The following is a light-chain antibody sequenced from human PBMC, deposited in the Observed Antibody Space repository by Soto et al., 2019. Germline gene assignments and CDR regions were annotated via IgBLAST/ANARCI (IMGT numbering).Light chain of an antibody. CDR1: SSDVGGYNY. V-gene: IGLV2-14*01. CDR2: EVS. Sequence: QSALTQPASVSGSPGQSITISCTGTSSDVGGYNYVSWYRQHPGKAPKLMIYEVSNRPSGVSNRFSGSKSGNTASLTISGLQAEDEADYYCSSYTSSFYVFGTGTKVTVL. CDR3: SSYTSSFYV. J-gene: IGLJ1*01.